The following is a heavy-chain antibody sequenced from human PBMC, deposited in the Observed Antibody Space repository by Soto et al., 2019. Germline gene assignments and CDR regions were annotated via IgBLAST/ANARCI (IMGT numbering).Heavy chain of an antibody. CDR3: ARGPIIAVARGEEAFDI. CDR2: INHSGST. D-gene: IGHD6-19*01. J-gene: IGHJ3*02. CDR1: GGTFSGYY. V-gene: IGHV4-34*01. Sequence: SETLSLTCAVYGGTFSGYYWSWIRQPPGKGLGWIGEINHSGSTNYNPSLKSRVTISVDTSKNQFSLKLSSVTAADTAVYYCARGPIIAVARGEEAFDIWGQGTMVTVSS.